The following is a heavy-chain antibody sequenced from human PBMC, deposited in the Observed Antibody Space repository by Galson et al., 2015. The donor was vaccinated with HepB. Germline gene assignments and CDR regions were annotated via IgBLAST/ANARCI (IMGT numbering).Heavy chain of an antibody. D-gene: IGHD3-10*01. J-gene: IGHJ3*02. CDR2: INPNSGGT. CDR3: ARETTRWRMVRGGENAFDI. V-gene: IGHV1-2*04. CDR1: GYTFTGYY. Sequence: SVKVSCKASGYTFTGYYMHWVRQAPGQGLEWMGWINPNSGGTNYAQKFQGWVTMTRDTSISTAYMELSRLRSDDTAVYYCARETTRWRMVRGGENAFDIWGQGTMVTVSS.